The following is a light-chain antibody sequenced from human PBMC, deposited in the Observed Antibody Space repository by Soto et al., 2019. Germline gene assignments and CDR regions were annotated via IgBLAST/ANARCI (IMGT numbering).Light chain of an antibody. Sequence: DIQMTQSPSSLSTSVGARVTITCRASRSISIYLNWYQQKPGKAPKVLIYAASSLQSGVPSRFSGSGSGTDFTLTISSLQPEDFATYYCQQSYSTPQTFGQRTKVDI. CDR2: AAS. CDR3: QQSYSTPQT. V-gene: IGKV1-39*01. J-gene: IGKJ1*01. CDR1: RSISIY.